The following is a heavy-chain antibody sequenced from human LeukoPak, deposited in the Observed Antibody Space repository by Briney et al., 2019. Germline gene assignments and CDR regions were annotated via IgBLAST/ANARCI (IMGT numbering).Heavy chain of an antibody. D-gene: IGHD3-22*01. Sequence: ASVKVSCKASGYTFTTYGISWVRQAPGQGLEWLGWINSYNGNTNYAQKFQGRVTMTTDTSTTTAYMDLRSLRSDDTALYYCARSRQGLDSSGYSYFDYWGQGTLVTVSS. CDR2: INSYNGNT. CDR3: ARSRQGLDSSGYSYFDY. V-gene: IGHV1-18*01. J-gene: IGHJ4*02. CDR1: GYTFTTYG.